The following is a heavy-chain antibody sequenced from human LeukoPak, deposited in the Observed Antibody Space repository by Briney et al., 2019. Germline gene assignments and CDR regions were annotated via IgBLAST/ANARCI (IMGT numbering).Heavy chain of an antibody. Sequence: QTLTLSCAISGYTVSTNNATWDWITQSPSIGLESLGSTYYRSKRYNDYAVSVKSRITINADTSRNHYSLHLSSVTPEDMAVYYCARAIDRYFDFWGQGTLVTVSS. V-gene: IGHV6-1*01. CDR1: GYTVSTNNAT. CDR2: TYYRSKRYN. D-gene: IGHD3-9*01. CDR3: ARAIDRYFDF. J-gene: IGHJ4*02.